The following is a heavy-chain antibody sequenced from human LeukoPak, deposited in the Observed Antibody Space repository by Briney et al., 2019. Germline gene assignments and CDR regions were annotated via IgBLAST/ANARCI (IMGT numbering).Heavy chain of an antibody. CDR1: GGSISSGGYY. V-gene: IGHV4-61*02. J-gene: IGHJ5*02. Sequence: SETLSLTCTVSGGSISSGGYYWSWIRQPAGKGLEWIGRIYTSGSTNYNPSLKSRVTMSVDTSKNQFSLKLSSVTAADTAVYYCAREPSGYYSYNWFDPWGQGTLVTVSS. D-gene: IGHD3-22*01. CDR3: AREPSGYYSYNWFDP. CDR2: IYTSGST.